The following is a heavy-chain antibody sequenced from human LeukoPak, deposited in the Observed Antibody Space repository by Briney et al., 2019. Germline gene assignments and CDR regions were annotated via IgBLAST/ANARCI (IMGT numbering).Heavy chain of an antibody. CDR1: GYSISSGYY. Sequence: PSETLSLTCTVSGYSISSGYYWGWIRQPPGKGLEWIGSIYHSGSTYYNPSLKSRVTISVDTSKNQFSLKLSSVTAADTAVYYCARPYGSGSYYNVNAVSFDYWGQGTLVTVSS. V-gene: IGHV4-38-2*02. CDR2: IYHSGST. D-gene: IGHD3-10*01. J-gene: IGHJ4*02. CDR3: ARPYGSGSYYNVNAVSFDY.